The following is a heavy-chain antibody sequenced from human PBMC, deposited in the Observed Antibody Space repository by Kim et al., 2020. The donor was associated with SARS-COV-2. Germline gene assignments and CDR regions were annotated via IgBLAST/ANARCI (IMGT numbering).Heavy chain of an antibody. Sequence: CADAMQRPFTISRDNSKHARYLQMNSLRDDDTAVYYCARPLQEYFYGMDVWGQGTTVTVSS. CDR3: ARPLQEYFYGMDV. D-gene: IGHD4-4*01. V-gene: IGHV3-53*01. J-gene: IGHJ6*02.